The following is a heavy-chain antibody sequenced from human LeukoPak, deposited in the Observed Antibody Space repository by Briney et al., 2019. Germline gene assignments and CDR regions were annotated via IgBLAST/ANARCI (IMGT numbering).Heavy chain of an antibody. CDR3: ARAGVETTSTDY. CDR2: IYYSGST. Sequence: PSETLSLTCTVSGGSIRSSYYYWGWIRQPPGKGLEWIGYIYYSGSTNYNPSLKSRVTISVDTSKNQFSLKLSSVTAADTAVYYCARAGVETTSTDYWGQGTLVTVSS. CDR1: GGSIRSSYYY. V-gene: IGHV4-61*05. J-gene: IGHJ4*02. D-gene: IGHD1-7*01.